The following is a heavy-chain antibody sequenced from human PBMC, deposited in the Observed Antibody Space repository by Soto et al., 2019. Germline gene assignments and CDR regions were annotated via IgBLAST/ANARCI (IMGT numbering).Heavy chain of an antibody. V-gene: IGHV3-21*01. CDR1: VFTFRSYT. CDR2: IRGFSPYT. Sequence: VGSLRLSCVSSVFTFRSYTMNCVRHSPGKWLEWVSAIRGFSPYTFYADAVKGRFTISRDNAKNSLYLQMNSLRAEDTAVYYCARDRGYDAHDYYYNAMDVWGQGTMVTVSS. D-gene: IGHD2-15*01. CDR3: ARDRGYDAHDYYYNAMDV. J-gene: IGHJ6*02.